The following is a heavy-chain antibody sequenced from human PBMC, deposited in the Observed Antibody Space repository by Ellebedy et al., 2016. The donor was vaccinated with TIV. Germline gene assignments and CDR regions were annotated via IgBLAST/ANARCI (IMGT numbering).Heavy chain of an antibody. D-gene: IGHD4-17*01. CDR3: VKEGGNGDHPTTFDC. V-gene: IGHV3-23*01. CDR1: GFTFNSYA. Sequence: GESLKISCAASGFTFNSYAMSWVRQAPGKGLEWVSAISGSGGNTYYADSVKSRFTISRDNSKNTLYLQMNSLRAEDTALYYCVKEGGNGDHPTTFDCWGHGTLVTVSS. J-gene: IGHJ4*01. CDR2: ISGSGGNT.